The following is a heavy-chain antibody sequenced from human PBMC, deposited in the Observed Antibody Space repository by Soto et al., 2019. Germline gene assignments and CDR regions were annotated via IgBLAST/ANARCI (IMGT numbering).Heavy chain of an antibody. Sequence: QVQLVQSGAEVKKTGSSVKVSCKTSGGTFSTFGISWVRQAPGQGLEWMGGIIPFFGTAEYSQKFEDRITITADESTNTVYMDLRSLTSEETAIYYWAITAPMDAGDKYYYDFWGQGALVTVSS. CDR1: GGTFSTFG. CDR3: AITAPMDAGDKYYYDF. D-gene: IGHD3-16*01. J-gene: IGHJ4*02. CDR2: IIPFFGTA. V-gene: IGHV1-69*01.